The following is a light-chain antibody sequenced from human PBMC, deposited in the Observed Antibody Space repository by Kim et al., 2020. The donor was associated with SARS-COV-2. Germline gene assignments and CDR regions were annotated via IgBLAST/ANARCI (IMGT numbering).Light chain of an antibody. Sequence: QSVLTQPPSLSGAPGQRVTISCAGTTSNIGAGFEVNWYQQLPGTAPKLLIHSNDNRPSGVPDRFPGSKSGTSASLTITGLQPEDEADYYCQSYDSSLSVGIFGGGTKLTVL. V-gene: IGLV1-40*01. CDR1: TSNIGAGFE. CDR2: SND. J-gene: IGLJ2*01. CDR3: QSYDSSLSVGI.